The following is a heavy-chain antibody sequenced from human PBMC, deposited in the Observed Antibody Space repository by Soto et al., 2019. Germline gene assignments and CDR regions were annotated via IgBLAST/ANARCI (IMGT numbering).Heavy chain of an antibody. J-gene: IGHJ2*01. V-gene: IGHV3-30-3*01. CDR1: GFTFSSYA. D-gene: IGHD4-4*01. Sequence: GGSLRLSCAASGFTFSSYAMHWVRQVPGKGLEWVAVISYDGSNKYYADSVKGRFTISRDNSKNTLYLQMNSLRAEDTAVCYCARPLWRDDYNWGYFDLWGRGTLVTVSS. CDR3: ARPLWRDDYNWGYFDL. CDR2: ISYDGSNK.